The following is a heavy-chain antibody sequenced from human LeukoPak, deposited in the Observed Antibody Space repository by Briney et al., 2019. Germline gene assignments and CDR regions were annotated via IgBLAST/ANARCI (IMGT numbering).Heavy chain of an antibody. D-gene: IGHD6-13*01. CDR2: ISAYNGNT. CDR1: VYTYTSYG. J-gene: IGHJ4*02. Sequence: ASVKVSCKASVYTYTSYGISGVTQAPGRGFEWMGWISAYNGNTNYAQKLQGRVTMTTDTSTSTAYMEMRSLGADDTAVYYCARAEGGIAAAGSYDYWGQGTLVTVSS. CDR3: ARAEGGIAAAGSYDY. V-gene: IGHV1-18*01.